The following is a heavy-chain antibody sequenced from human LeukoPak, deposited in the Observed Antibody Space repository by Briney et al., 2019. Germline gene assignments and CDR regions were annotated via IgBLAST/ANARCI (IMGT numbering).Heavy chain of an antibody. J-gene: IGHJ5*02. CDR2: ISSSSSTI. CDR1: GFTFSSYS. Sequence: GGSRRLACAASGFTFSSYSMNWVPQAPGKRLEWVSYISSSSSTIYYADSAKGRFTISRDNAKNSLYLQMNSLRAEDTAVYYCARDNYDFWSGYSINWFDPWGQGTLVTVSS. V-gene: IGHV3-48*01. CDR3: ARDNYDFWSGYSINWFDP. D-gene: IGHD3-3*01.